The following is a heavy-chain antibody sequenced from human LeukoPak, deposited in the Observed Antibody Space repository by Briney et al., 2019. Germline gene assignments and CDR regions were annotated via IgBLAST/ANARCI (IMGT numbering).Heavy chain of an antibody. D-gene: IGHD1-1*01. J-gene: IGHJ3*02. V-gene: IGHV3-23*01. Sequence: GGSLRLSCAASGFSFSAYPMGWVRQAPGKGLLWLSGISASGDVTFHADRVKGRFAISRDNSKNTLYLQMIGLRAGDTAEYYCAKSLFTSATGTGRAFHIWGQGTMVTVSS. CDR3: AKSLFTSATGTGRAFHI. CDR2: ISASGDVT. CDR1: GFSFSAYP.